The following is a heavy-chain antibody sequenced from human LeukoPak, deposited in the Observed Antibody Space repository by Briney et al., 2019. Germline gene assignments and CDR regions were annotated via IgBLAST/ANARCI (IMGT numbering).Heavy chain of an antibody. CDR3: ARDDGGNLNDAFDI. V-gene: IGHV3-21*01. CDR2: ITGSTDYI. CDR1: GLTFSTYS. D-gene: IGHD4-23*01. J-gene: IGHJ3*02. Sequence: AGGSLRLSCAASGLTFSTYSMNWVRQAPGKGLEWVSSITGSTDYIYYADSVRGRFTISRDNAKNSLYLQMNSLRAEDTAVYYCARDDGGNLNDAFDIWGQGTMVTVSS.